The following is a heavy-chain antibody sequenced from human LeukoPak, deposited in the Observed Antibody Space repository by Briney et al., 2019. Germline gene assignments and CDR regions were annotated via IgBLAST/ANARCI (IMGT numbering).Heavy chain of an antibody. J-gene: IGHJ4*02. V-gene: IGHV5-51*01. CDR3: ARGYSYPKGWDY. CDR1: GSRFATYW. CDR2: IYPGDSDT. Sequence: GESLKFSCKGSGSRFATYWIGWVRQLHGKGLEWMGIIYPGDSDTKYSPSFQGQVTISADKSISPAYLQWSSLKASDTAMYYCARGYSYPKGWDYWGQGTLVTVSS. D-gene: IGHD5-18*01.